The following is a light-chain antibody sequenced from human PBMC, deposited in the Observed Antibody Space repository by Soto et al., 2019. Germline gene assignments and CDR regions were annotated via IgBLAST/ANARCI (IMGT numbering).Light chain of an antibody. V-gene: IGKV3-20*01. CDR3: QHYGNSPT. CDR2: GAS. J-gene: IGKJ1*01. CDR1: QSVSNY. Sequence: EIVLTQSPATLSLSPGERATLSCRASQSVSNYLAWYQQKPGQAPRLLIYGASRRATGIPDRFSGSGSGTDFTLSISRLEPEDFAVYWCQHYGNSPTFGQGTKVDIK.